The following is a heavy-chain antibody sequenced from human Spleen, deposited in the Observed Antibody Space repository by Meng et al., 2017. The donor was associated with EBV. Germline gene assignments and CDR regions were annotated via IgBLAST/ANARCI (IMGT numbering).Heavy chain of an antibody. J-gene: IGHJ5*02. D-gene: IGHD3-9*01. CDR3: AGVGSTISTDWFDT. CDR1: GDSVSTNSVA. Sequence: QEQRPQSRPGPRKPSLTLSLTCAISGDSVSTNSVAWSWIRQSPSRGLEWLGRTYYRSKWYNDYAVSVKGRITINPDTTKNQVSLQLNSVTPEDTAVYYCAGVGSTISTDWFDTWGQGTLVTVSS. CDR2: TYYRSKWYN. V-gene: IGHV6-1*02.